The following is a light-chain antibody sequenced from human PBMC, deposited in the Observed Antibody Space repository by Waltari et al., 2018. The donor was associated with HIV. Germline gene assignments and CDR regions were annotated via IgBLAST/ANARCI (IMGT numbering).Light chain of an antibody. CDR3: CSYAGSSTLL. V-gene: IGLV2-23*02. Sequence: QSALTQPASVSGSPGQSITIPCTCASSDVGGYNYVSWYQQHPGNAPKLMIYDVSERPSGVSNRFSGSKSGNTASLTISGLQAEDEADYNCCSYAGSSTLLFGGGTKVTVL. CDR2: DVS. J-gene: IGLJ2*01. CDR1: SSDVGGYNY.